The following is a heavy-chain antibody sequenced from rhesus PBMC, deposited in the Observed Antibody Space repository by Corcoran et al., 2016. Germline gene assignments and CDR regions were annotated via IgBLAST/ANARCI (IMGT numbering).Heavy chain of an antibody. Sequence: QVQLQESGPGLVKPSETLSLTCTVSGGSISDSYYWNWIRPPPVKGLEWMGRIYGRGEHPRDNPSVKSRATSSRDTSKNQFSLKRSSVTAADTAVYYCARYSIPYYGLDSWGQGVVVTVSA. CDR1: GGSISDSYY. V-gene: IGHV4-92*01. CDR3: ARYSIPYYGLDS. J-gene: IGHJ6*01. CDR2: IYGRGEHP. D-gene: IGHD4-23*01.